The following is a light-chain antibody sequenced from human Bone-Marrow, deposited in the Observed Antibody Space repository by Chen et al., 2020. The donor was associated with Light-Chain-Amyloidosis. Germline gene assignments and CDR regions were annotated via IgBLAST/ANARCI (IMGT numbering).Light chain of an antibody. J-gene: IGLJ2*01. CDR1: DLPTKY. V-gene: IGLV3-25*03. CDR3: QSADSSGTYEVI. Sequence: SYELTQPPAVSVSPGQTARITCSGDDLPTKYAYWYQQKPGQAPVLVIHRDTERPSVISERCSGASSGTTATLTISGVQSEDEADDHCQSADSSGTYEVIFGGGTTLTVL. CDR2: RDT.